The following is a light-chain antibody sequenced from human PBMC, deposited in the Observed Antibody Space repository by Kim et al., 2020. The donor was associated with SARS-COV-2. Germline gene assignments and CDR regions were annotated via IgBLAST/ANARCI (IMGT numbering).Light chain of an antibody. CDR1: NLGQKF. Sequence: SYELTQPPSVSVSPGQTASVTCSGDNLGQKFVYWYQQRPGQSPVVVIYQDNKRPAGTPERFSGSNSGNTATLTISGTQAMDEADYLCQAWDRDNTYVFGTGTKVTVL. CDR2: QDN. CDR3: QAWDRDNTYV. J-gene: IGLJ1*01. V-gene: IGLV3-1*01.